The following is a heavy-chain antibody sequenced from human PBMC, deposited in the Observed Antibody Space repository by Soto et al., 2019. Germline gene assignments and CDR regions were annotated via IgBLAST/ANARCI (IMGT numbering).Heavy chain of an antibody. Sequence: EVQVLESGGGLVQPGGSLRLSCAASGFTFSTYAMNWVRQAPGKGLEWVSGISDDGGLTYYADSLKGRFTISRENSKNTVFLQMSGLRAEDTAVYYCENARGSGSHTEHHFDYCGQRPLVTVSS. CDR3: ENARGSGSHTEHHFDY. CDR1: GFTFSTYA. CDR2: ISDDGGLT. D-gene: IGHD3-10*01. J-gene: IGHJ4*02. V-gene: IGHV3-23*01.